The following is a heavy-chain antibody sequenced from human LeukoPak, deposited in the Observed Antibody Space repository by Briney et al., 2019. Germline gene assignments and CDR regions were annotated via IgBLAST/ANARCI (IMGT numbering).Heavy chain of an antibody. V-gene: IGHV1-2*02. D-gene: IGHD4-17*01. J-gene: IGHJ5*02. CDR1: GYTFTSYA. CDR2: INPNSGGT. Sequence: ASVKVSCKASGYTFTSYAMHWVRQAPGQGLEWMGWINPNSGGTNYAQKFQGRVTMTRDTSISTAYMELSRLRSDDTAVYYCARAIADYGDYETWFDPWGQGTLVTVSS. CDR3: ARAIADYGDYETWFDP.